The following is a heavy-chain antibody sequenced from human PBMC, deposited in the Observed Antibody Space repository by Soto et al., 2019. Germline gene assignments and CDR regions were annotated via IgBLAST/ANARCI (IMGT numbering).Heavy chain of an antibody. Sequence: QVQLVQSGAEVQKPGSSVKVSCRTSGGTFSNYAISWVRQAPGQGLEWMGGIVPIFGTATYAQKFQGRVTITADESTSTAYMELSSLRSDDPAVYYCASPTGKLDYWGQGTLVTVSS. CDR1: GGTFSNYA. V-gene: IGHV1-69*01. J-gene: IGHJ4*02. CDR3: ASPTGKLDY. D-gene: IGHD2-8*02. CDR2: IVPIFGTA.